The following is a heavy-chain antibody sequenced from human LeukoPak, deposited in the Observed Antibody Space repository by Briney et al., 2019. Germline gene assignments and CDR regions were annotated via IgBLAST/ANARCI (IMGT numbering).Heavy chain of an antibody. Sequence: TASETLSLTCTVSGGSISSYYWGWIRQPPGKGLEWIGSIYYSGSTYYNPSLKSRVTISVDTSKNQFSLKLSSVTAADTAVYYCARDGRYGDQLVGFAWGQGTLVTVSS. CDR1: GGSISSYY. D-gene: IGHD4-17*01. V-gene: IGHV4-39*07. J-gene: IGHJ5*02. CDR3: ARDGRYGDQLVGFA. CDR2: IYYSGST.